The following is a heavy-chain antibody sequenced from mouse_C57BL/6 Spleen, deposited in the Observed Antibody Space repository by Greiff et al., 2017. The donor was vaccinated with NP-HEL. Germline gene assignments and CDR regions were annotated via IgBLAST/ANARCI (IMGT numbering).Heavy chain of an antibody. J-gene: IGHJ2*01. D-gene: IGHD3-2*02. V-gene: IGHV1-59*01. CDR1: GYTFTSYW. Sequence: VQLQQPGAELVRPGTSVKLSCKASGYTFTSYWMHWVKQRPGQGLEWIGVIDPSDSYTNYNQKFKGKATLTVDTSSSTAYMQLSSLTSEDSAVYYCASASSGYEYWGQGTTLTVSS. CDR3: ASASSGYEY. CDR2: IDPSDSYT.